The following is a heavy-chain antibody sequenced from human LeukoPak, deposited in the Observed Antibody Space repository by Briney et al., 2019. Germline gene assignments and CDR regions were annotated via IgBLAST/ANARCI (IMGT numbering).Heavy chain of an antibody. Sequence: GGSLRLSCAASGFTFSDYYMSWIRQAPGKGLEWVSYISSSGSTIYYADSVKGRFTISRDNAKNSLYLQMNSLRAEDTALYYCARDWGVVPAAPTVLSDYWGQGTLVTVSS. V-gene: IGHV3-11*01. J-gene: IGHJ4*02. D-gene: IGHD2-2*01. CDR2: ISSSGSTI. CDR3: ARDWGVVPAAPTVLSDY. CDR1: GFTFSDYY.